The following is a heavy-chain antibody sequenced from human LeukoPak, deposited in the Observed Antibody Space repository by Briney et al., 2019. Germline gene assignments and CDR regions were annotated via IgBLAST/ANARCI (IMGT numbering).Heavy chain of an antibody. D-gene: IGHD6-6*01. V-gene: IGHV1-18*01. Sequence: ASVKVSCKASGYTFTSYGISWVRQAPGQGLEWMGWISAYNGNTNYAQKLQGRVTMTTDTSTSTAYMELRSLRSDDTAVYYCARVGIAARPTYYGMDVWGQGTTVTVSS. CDR3: ARVGIAARPTYYGMDV. J-gene: IGHJ6*02. CDR2: ISAYNGNT. CDR1: GYTFTSYG.